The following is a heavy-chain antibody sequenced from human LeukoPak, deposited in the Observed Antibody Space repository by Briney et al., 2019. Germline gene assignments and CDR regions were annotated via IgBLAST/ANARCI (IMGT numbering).Heavy chain of an antibody. V-gene: IGHV4-4*09. D-gene: IGHD5-24*01. CDR1: GTSITPYS. CDR3: ARHRAEMATITDDTFDM. CDR2: FYTSGNT. J-gene: IGHJ3*02. Sequence: SETLSLTCSVSGTSITPYSWSWIRQPPGRGLEWIGYFYTSGNTHQNPSLKSRVTMSIDTSKNQFSLRLSSMTAADTAVYYCARHRAEMATITDDTFDMWGQGTMVTVSS.